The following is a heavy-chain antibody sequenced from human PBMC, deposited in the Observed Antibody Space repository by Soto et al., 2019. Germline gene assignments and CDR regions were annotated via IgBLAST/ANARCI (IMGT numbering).Heavy chain of an antibody. D-gene: IGHD1-26*01. J-gene: IGHJ4*02. V-gene: IGHV2-5*01. CDR2: ISWKDDK. CDR3: AHRYGGNYYRWYFDS. CDR1: GFSLTASLAC. Sequence: SGPTLVNPTQTLTLTFTYSGFSLTASLACVGWIRHPPGKALEWLALISWKDDKRYNPGLESRLTITKDTSKNQVILTLTNMDPVDTATYFCAHRYGGNYYRWYFDSWGQGTLVTVSS.